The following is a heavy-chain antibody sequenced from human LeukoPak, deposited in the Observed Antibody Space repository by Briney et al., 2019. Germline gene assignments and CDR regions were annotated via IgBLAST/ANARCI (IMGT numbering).Heavy chain of an antibody. CDR3: ARDNNYYGSGRNDY. CDR1: GFTFSSYA. V-gene: IGHV3-30*04. Sequence: GGSLRLSCAASGFTFSSYAMSWVRQAPGKGLEWVAVISYDGNNKYYADSVKGRFTISRDNSKNTLYLQMNSLRAEDTAVYYCARDNNYYGSGRNDYWGQGTLVTVSS. CDR2: ISYDGNNK. D-gene: IGHD3-10*01. J-gene: IGHJ4*02.